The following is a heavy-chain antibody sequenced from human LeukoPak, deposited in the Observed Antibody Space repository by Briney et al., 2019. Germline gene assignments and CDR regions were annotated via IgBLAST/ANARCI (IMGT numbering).Heavy chain of an antibody. V-gene: IGHV4-34*01. J-gene: IGHJ6*03. CDR3: ARGDYYDSSGYYRNEYYYYYMDV. CDR2: INHSGST. Sequence: SETLSLTCAVYGGSFSGYYWSCIRQPPGKGLEWIGEINHSGSTNYNPSLKSRVTISVDTSKNQFSLKLSSVTAADTAVYYCARGDYYDSSGYYRNEYYYYYMDVWGKGTTVTVSS. D-gene: IGHD3-22*01. CDR1: GGSFSGYY.